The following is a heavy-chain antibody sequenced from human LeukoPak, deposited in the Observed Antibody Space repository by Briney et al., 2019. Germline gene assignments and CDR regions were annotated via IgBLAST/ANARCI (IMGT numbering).Heavy chain of an antibody. J-gene: IGHJ4*02. CDR1: GYSFPNYW. Sequence: SGESLKISCKGSGYSFPNYWIGWGRQMPGQGLEWMGIIYPADSDTRYSPSFQGQVTISADKSINTAYLQWTSLKASDTAMYYCARRKGDGYNSPFDYWGQGTLVTVSS. CDR3: ARRKGDGYNSPFDY. CDR2: IYPADSDT. V-gene: IGHV5-51*01. D-gene: IGHD5-24*01.